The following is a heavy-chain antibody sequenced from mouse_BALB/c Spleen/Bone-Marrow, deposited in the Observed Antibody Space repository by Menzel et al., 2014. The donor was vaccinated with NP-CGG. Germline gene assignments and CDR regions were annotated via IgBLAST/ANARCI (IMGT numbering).Heavy chain of an antibody. D-gene: IGHD2-14*01. CDR1: GFNIKDTY. Sequence: DVQLQESGAELVKPGASVKLSCTASGFNIKDTYMHWVKQRPEQGLEWIGRIDPANGNAKYDPKFQGKATITADTSSNTAYLQLSSLTSEDTAVYYCARYRLGTYFDLWGQGTTLTVPS. V-gene: IGHV14-3*02. CDR2: IDPANGNA. CDR3: ARYRLGTYFDL. J-gene: IGHJ2*01.